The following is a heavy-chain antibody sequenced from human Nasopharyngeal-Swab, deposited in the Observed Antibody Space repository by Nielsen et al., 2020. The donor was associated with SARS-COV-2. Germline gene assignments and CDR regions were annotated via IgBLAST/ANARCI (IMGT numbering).Heavy chain of an antibody. Sequence: SVKVSCKASGGTFSSYAISWVLQAPGQGLEWMGGIIPIFGTANYAQKFQGRVTITADESTSTAYMELSSLRSEDTAVYYCARDRLGSSWYNWFDPWGQGTLVTVSS. V-gene: IGHV1-69*13. CDR1: GGTFSSYA. D-gene: IGHD6-13*01. CDR3: ARDRLGSSWYNWFDP. CDR2: IIPIFGTA. J-gene: IGHJ5*02.